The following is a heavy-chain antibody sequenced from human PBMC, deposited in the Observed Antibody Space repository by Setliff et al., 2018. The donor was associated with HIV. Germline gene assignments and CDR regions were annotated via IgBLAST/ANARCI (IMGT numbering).Heavy chain of an antibody. CDR3: ARTQPDTIFGVVTFDC. CDR1: GGSISSGGPGYY. J-gene: IGHJ4*02. D-gene: IGHD3-3*01. CDR2: VAYSGST. Sequence: SETLSLTCTVSGGSISSGGPGYYWGWVRQPPGGGLEWIGRVAYSGSTYYPPSLRSRVTISVDTSKNQLSRRRTSMTAADTAVYYCARTQPDTIFGVVTFDCWGQG. V-gene: IGHV4-39*01.